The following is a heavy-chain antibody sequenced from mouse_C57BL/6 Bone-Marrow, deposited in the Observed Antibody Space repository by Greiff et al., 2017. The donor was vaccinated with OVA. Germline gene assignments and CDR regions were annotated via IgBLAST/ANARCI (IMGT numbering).Heavy chain of an antibody. V-gene: IGHV5-17*01. CDR1: GFTFSDYG. CDR3: ARPDGYYVAFAY. J-gene: IGHJ3*01. Sequence: EVKLMESGGGLVKPGGSLKLSCAASGFTFSDYGMHWVRQAPEKGLEWVAYISSGSSTIYYADTVKGRFTISRDNAKNTLFLQMTSLRSEDTAMYYCARPDGYYVAFAYWGQGTLVTVSA. D-gene: IGHD2-3*01. CDR2: ISSGSSTI.